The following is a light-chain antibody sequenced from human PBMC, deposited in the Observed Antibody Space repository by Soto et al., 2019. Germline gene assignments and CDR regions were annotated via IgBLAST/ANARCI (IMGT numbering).Light chain of an antibody. CDR2: GAS. CDR3: QHYRT. V-gene: IGKV3-15*01. CDR1: QSVSSN. J-gene: IGKJ1*01. Sequence: EIVMTQSPATLSVSPGERATLSCRASQSVSSNLAWYQQKPGQAPRLLIYGASTRATGIPARFSGSGSGTEFTLTISRLQSDDFAVYYCQHYRTFGQGTRVDI.